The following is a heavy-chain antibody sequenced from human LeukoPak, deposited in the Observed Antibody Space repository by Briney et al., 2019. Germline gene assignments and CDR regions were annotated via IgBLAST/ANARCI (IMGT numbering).Heavy chain of an antibody. CDR1: GITFSSFW. Sequence: GGSLRLSCAVSGITFSSFWMSWVRQAPGKGLEWVANIKQDGSEKYYVDSVKGRFTISRDNAKNSVYLQMDSLGHDDTAVYYCARNRAFGTFDAFDMWGQGTMVTVSS. CDR2: IKQDGSEK. CDR3: ARNRAFGTFDAFDM. D-gene: IGHD3-10*01. J-gene: IGHJ3*02. V-gene: IGHV3-7*01.